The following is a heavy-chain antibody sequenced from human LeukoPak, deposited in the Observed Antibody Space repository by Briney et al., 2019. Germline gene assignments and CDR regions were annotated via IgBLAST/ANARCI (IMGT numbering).Heavy chain of an antibody. J-gene: IGHJ4*02. CDR2: ISYDGSNK. V-gene: IGHV3-30-3*01. CDR1: GFTFSSYA. Sequence: GGSLRLSCAASGFTFSSYAMHWVRQAPGKGLEWVAVISYDGSNKYYADSVKGRFTISRDNSKNTLYLQMNSLRAEDTAVYYCARLYSSSWYYFDYWGQGTLVTVSS. CDR3: ARLYSSSWYYFDY. D-gene: IGHD6-13*01.